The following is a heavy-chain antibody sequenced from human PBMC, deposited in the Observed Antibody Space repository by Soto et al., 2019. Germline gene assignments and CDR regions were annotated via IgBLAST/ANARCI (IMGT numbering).Heavy chain of an antibody. CDR1: GFTFSSYA. Sequence: GGSLRLSCAASGFTFSSYAMHWVRQAPGKGLEWVAVISYDGSNKYYADSVKGRFTISRDNSKNTLYLQMNSLRAEDTAVYYCARIFYDSSAALGYWGQGTLVTVSS. V-gene: IGHV3-30-3*01. CDR3: ARIFYDSSAALGY. J-gene: IGHJ4*02. D-gene: IGHD3-22*01. CDR2: ISYDGSNK.